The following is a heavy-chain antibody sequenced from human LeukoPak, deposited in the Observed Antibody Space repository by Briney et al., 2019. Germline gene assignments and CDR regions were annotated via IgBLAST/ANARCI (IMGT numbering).Heavy chain of an antibody. CDR1: GYTFTGYY. J-gene: IGHJ4*02. D-gene: IGHD3-10*01. CDR3: ARDRSITMVRGVIPPGY. Sequence: ASVKVSCKASGYTFTGYYMHWVRQAPGQGLEWMGWINPNSGGTNCAQKFQGRVTMTRDTSISTAYTELSRLRSDDTAVYYCARDRSITMVRGVIPPGYWGQGTLVTVSS. CDR2: INPNSGGT. V-gene: IGHV1-2*02.